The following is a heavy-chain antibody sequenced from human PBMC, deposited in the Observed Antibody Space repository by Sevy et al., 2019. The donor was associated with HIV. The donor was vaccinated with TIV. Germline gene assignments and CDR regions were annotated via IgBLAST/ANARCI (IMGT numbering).Heavy chain of an antibody. V-gene: IGHV3-7*01. CDR1: RFTFSSYW. CDR3: ARVSSIYYDRGYFYAMDV. Sequence: GGSLRLSCAASRFTFSSYWMSWVRQAPGKGLEWVANINQVGSEKYHLDSVKGRFTISRDNAKNSLYLQMNSLRAEDSSVYFCARVSSIYYDRGYFYAMDVWGQGTTVTVSS. D-gene: IGHD3-22*01. CDR2: INQVGSEK. J-gene: IGHJ6*02.